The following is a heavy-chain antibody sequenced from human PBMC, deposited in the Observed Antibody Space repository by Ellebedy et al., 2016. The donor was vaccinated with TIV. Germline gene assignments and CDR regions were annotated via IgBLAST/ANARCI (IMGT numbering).Heavy chain of an antibody. Sequence: GESLKISCTASGFTFTSYSMHWVRQAPGKGLEWVANMKQDGSETNYVDSVNGRFTISRDNAKNSLHLQMNGLRAEDTAVYYCARRRDSNHYDSRDAFDIWGQGTMVTVSS. D-gene: IGHD3-22*01. CDR3: ARRRDSNHYDSRDAFDI. CDR2: MKQDGSET. V-gene: IGHV3-7*03. CDR1: GFTFTSYS. J-gene: IGHJ3*02.